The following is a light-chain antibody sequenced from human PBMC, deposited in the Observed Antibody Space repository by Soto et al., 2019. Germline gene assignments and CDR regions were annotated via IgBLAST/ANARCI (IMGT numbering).Light chain of an antibody. CDR3: QQYNEWPLT. J-gene: IGKJ4*01. Sequence: EIVMTQSPATLSVSPGERATLSCRASQSVSNNVAWYQQKPGQAPMLLIYHAATRATGIPARFSGSGSGTEVTLTISSLQSEDFAVYYCQQYNEWPLTFGGGTKVEIK. CDR2: HAA. V-gene: IGKV3-15*01. CDR1: QSVSNN.